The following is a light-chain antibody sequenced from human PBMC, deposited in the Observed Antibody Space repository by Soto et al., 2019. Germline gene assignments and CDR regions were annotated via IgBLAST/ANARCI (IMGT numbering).Light chain of an antibody. V-gene: IGKV3-20*01. CDR3: QQYGSSPT. CDR1: QSVSSSY. J-gene: IGKJ1*01. CDR2: GAS. Sequence: EIVLTQSPGTLSLSPGDRAILSCRASQSVSSSYLAWYQQKPGQAPRLLIYGASSRATGIPERFSGSGSGTDFTLTISRLEPEDFAVYYCQQYGSSPTFGQGTKVEIK.